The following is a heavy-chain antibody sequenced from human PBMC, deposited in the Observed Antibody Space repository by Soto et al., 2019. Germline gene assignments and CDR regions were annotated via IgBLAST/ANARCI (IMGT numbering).Heavy chain of an antibody. CDR2: VSYDGSFK. CDR3: AKDSDQLLFDYYYYGMDV. CDR1: GFTFSKFG. Sequence: QVQLVESGGGVVQLGGSLSLSCEASGFTFSKFGIHWVRQAPGKGLEWVAVVSYDGSFKYYADSVKGRFTISRDNSKNTLYLQMNSLRPEDTALYYCAKDSDQLLFDYYYYGMDVWGQGTTVTVSS. D-gene: IGHD2-2*01. J-gene: IGHJ6*02. V-gene: IGHV3-30*18.